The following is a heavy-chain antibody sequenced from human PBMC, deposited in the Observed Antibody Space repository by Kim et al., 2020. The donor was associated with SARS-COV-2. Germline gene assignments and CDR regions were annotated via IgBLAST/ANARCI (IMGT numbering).Heavy chain of an antibody. J-gene: IGHJ6*02. V-gene: IGHV3-48*02. CDR3: ARDRAKKTMYSYYYYGMEV. D-gene: IGHD3-10*02. CDR2: ISSSSSTI. Sequence: GGSLRLSCAASGFTFSSYSMNWVLQDPGKGLEWVSYISSSSSTIYYADSVKGRFNISRDNAKNSLYLQMNSLRDEDTAVYYCARDRAKKTMYSYYYYGMEVWGQGTTVTVSS. CDR1: GFTFSSYS.